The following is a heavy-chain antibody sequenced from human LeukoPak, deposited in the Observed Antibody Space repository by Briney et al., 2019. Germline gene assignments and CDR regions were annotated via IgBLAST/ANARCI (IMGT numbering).Heavy chain of an antibody. Sequence: GGSLRLSCAASGFTFSSYAMSWIRQAPGKGMELVSAIRGCGGSTNYADSVKDRCTTSSDDSNNNLYPQMNSPRTAAATGYSCSNGPAKHDHHSYCGGDCYPPFDHWGQGTLVTVSS. CDR3: SNGPAKHDHHSYCGGDCYPPFDH. CDR1: GFTFSSYA. V-gene: IGHV3-23*01. J-gene: IGHJ4*02. CDR2: IRGCGGST. D-gene: IGHD2-21*01.